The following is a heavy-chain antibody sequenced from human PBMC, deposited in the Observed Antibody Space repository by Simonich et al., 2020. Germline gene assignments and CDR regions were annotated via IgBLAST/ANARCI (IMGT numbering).Heavy chain of an antibody. CDR2: INPNSGGT. Sequence: QVQLVQSGAEVKKPGASVKVSCKASGYTFTGYYMHWVRQAPGQGLEWMRWINPNSGGTNDAQKFQGRVTMTRDTSISTAYMELSRLRSDDTAVYYCARARLYSSSHAFDIWGQGTMVTVSS. D-gene: IGHD6-6*01. J-gene: IGHJ3*02. CDR1: GYTFTGYY. V-gene: IGHV1-2*02. CDR3: ARARLYSSSHAFDI.